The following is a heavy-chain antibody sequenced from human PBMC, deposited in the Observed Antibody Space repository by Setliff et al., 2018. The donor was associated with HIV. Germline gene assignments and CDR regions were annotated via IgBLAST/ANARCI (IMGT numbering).Heavy chain of an antibody. V-gene: IGHV4-61*02. D-gene: IGHD3-3*01. CDR3: ARESPRNYYYNFWSGYPSYFDY. CDR1: GDSISSGSYY. CDR2: IYTSGST. J-gene: IGHJ4*02. Sequence: SETLSLTCTVSGDSISSGSYYWSRIRQPAGKGLEWIGRIYTSGSTSYNPSLKSRVTTSVDTSRNQFSLNLNSVTAADTAVYYCARESPRNYYYNFWSGYPSYFDYWGQGTLVTVSS.